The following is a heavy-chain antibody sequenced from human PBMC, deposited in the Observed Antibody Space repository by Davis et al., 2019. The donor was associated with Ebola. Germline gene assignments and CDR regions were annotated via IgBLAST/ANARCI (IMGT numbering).Heavy chain of an antibody. CDR3: ARSGGGATHFDY. Sequence: GESLKISCAASGFTFSSYSMNWVRQAPGKGLEWVSSISRSSSYIFYADSMRGRFTISRDNAKNSLYLQMNSLRPEDTAVYYCARSGGGATHFDYWGQGTLVTVSS. CDR2: ISRSSSYI. V-gene: IGHV3-21*01. CDR1: GFTFSSYS. J-gene: IGHJ4*02. D-gene: IGHD1-26*01.